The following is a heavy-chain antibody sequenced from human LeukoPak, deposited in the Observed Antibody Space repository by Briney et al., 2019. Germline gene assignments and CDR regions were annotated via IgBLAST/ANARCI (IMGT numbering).Heavy chain of an antibody. Sequence: GGSLRLSCAASGFTFSSYWMHWVRQAPGKGLVWVSRINNDGSTINYADSVKGRFTISRDNSKNTLYLQMNSLRAEDTAVYYCATRLLVRAMAFDIWGQGTMVTVSS. D-gene: IGHD2-15*01. J-gene: IGHJ3*02. CDR1: GFTFSSYW. V-gene: IGHV3-74*01. CDR3: ATRLLVRAMAFDI. CDR2: INNDGSTI.